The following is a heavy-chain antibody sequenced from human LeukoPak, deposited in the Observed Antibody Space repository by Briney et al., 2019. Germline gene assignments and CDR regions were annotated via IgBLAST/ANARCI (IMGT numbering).Heavy chain of an antibody. CDR1: GDFIRSDR. D-gene: IGHD6-19*01. V-gene: IGHV4-59*08. Sequence: SETLSLTCAVSGDFIRSDRWNWIRQIPGKGLEWIGYIYHTATTNYNHSFRTRVTMSLDTSNNQFSLRLTSVTAADTAVYYCARTPAHSGWAYYFDYWGQGALVTVSS. J-gene: IGHJ4*02. CDR3: ARTPAHSGWAYYFDY. CDR2: IYHTATT.